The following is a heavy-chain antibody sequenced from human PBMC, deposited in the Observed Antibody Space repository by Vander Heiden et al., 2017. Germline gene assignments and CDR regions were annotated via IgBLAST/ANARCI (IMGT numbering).Heavy chain of an antibody. CDR2: IYYRGST. Sequence: QVQLQESGPGLVKPSETLSLTCTVSGGSISSYYWSWIRQPPGKGLEWIGYIYYRGSTNYNPSLKRRVTISVDTSKNQFSLNLSPLTAADTAVCYCGRVSLAAAGDDYWG. CDR3: GRVSLAAAGDDY. V-gene: IGHV4-59*01. D-gene: IGHD6-13*01. CDR1: GGSISSYY. J-gene: IGHJ4*01.